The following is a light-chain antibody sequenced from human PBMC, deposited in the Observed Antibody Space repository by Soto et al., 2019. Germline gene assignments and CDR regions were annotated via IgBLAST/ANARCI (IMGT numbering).Light chain of an antibody. Sequence: EIVMTQSPATLSLSPGEGATLSCRASQSVSSNLAWYQQKPGQAPRLLIYGASTRATGIPARFSGSGSGTEFTLTISSLPSEDFAVYYCQQYNNWPQTFGQGTKVEIK. CDR3: QQYNNWPQT. J-gene: IGKJ1*01. V-gene: IGKV3-15*01. CDR2: GAS. CDR1: QSVSSN.